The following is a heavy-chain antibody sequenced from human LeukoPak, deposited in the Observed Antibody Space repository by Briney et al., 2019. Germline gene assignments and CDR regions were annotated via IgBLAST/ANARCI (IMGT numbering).Heavy chain of an antibody. CDR1: GYTFSSYA. V-gene: IGHV3-23*01. D-gene: IGHD2-2*01. Sequence: QPGESLRLSCAASGYTFSSYAMSWVRQAPGKGLEWVSAISGSGGSTYYADSVKGRFTISRDNSKNTLYLQMNSLRVEDTAMYYCAKGPADLGHWGQGTLVTVSS. J-gene: IGHJ4*02. CDR2: ISGSGGST. CDR3: AKGPADLGH.